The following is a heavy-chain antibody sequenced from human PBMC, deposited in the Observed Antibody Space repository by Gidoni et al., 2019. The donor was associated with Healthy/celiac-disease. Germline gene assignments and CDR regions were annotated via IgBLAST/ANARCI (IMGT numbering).Heavy chain of an antibody. CDR2: INPNCGGT. CDR1: GYTFTGYY. D-gene: IGHD3-10*01. Sequence: VQLVQSGAEVKKPGASVKVSCKASGYTFTGYYMNWVRQAPGQGLEWIGWINPNCGGTNYAHKLQGWVTMTRDTSLSTAYMEPSRLRSDDTAVYYCARGSLGDRDAFDIWGQGTMVTVAS. J-gene: IGHJ3*02. V-gene: IGHV1-2*04. CDR3: ARGSLGDRDAFDI.